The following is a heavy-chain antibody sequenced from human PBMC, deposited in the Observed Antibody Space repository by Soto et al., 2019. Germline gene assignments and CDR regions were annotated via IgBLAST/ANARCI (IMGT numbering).Heavy chain of an antibody. V-gene: IGHV3-7*01. D-gene: IGHD5-18*01. Sequence: EVQLVESGGGLVQPGGSLRLSCVASGFTFSSYWMSWVRQAPGKGLEWVANIKQDGSDKYYVHSVKGRFTISRDNATNSLYIQMNSLRVEDTALYYCAREGYSYGTYFDYWGQGTLVTVSS. J-gene: IGHJ4*02. CDR2: IKQDGSDK. CDR1: GFTFSSYW. CDR3: AREGYSYGTYFDY.